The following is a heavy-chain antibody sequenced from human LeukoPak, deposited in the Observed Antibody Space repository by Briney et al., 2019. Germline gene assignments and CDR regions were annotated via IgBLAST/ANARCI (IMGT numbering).Heavy chain of an antibody. D-gene: IGHD5-24*01. V-gene: IGHV4-59*01. CDR1: GGSISSYY. CDR2: IYYSGST. Sequence: SETPSLTCTVSGGSISSYYWSWIRQPPGKGLEWIGYIYYSGSTNYNPSLKSRVTISVDTSKNQFSLKLSSVTAADTAVYYCARGGDGYNSAEYFQHWGQGTLVTVSS. J-gene: IGHJ1*01. CDR3: ARGGDGYNSAEYFQH.